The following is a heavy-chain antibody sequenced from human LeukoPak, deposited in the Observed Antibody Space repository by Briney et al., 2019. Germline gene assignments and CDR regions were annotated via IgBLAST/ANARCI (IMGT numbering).Heavy chain of an antibody. CDR3: ARAGRDYYDSSGYYLDY. CDR1: GGSISSGGYS. D-gene: IGHD3-22*01. J-gene: IGHJ4*02. V-gene: IGHV4-30-2*01. Sequence: SQTLSLTCAVSGGSISSGGYSWSWIRQPPGKGLEWIGYIYYSGSTYYNPSLKSRVTISVDRSKNQFSLKLSSVTAADTAVYYCARAGRDYYDSSGYYLDYWGQGTLVTVSS. CDR2: IYYSGST.